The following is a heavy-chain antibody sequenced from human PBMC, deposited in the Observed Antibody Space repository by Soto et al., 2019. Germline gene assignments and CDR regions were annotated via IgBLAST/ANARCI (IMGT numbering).Heavy chain of an antibody. CDR1: GGTFSSYA. J-gene: IGHJ6*02. CDR3: ARDQRVLRFLEWLPNYYYYGMDV. D-gene: IGHD3-3*01. CDR2: IIPIFGTA. V-gene: IGHV1-69*13. Sequence: SVKVSCRASGGTFSSYAISWVRQAPGQGLEWMGGIIPIFGTANYAQKFQGRVTITADESTSTAYVELSSLRSEDTAVYYCARDQRVLRFLEWLPNYYYYGMDVWGQGTTVTVSS.